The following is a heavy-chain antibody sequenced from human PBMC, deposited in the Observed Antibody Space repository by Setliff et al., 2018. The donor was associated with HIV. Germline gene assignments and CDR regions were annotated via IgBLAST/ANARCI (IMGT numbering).Heavy chain of an antibody. J-gene: IGHJ5*02. CDR2: IIPIFGTA. Sequence: ASVKVSCKASGGTFRKYSISWVRQAPGQGLEWMGWIIPIFGTANYAQKFQGRVTITADSSTDTVYLVNGLRSEDTAMYFCARDRDDSVTGHFNRFDPWGQGTLVTVSS. CDR3: ARDRDDSVTGHFNRFDP. CDR1: GGTFRKYS. V-gene: IGHV1-69*13. D-gene: IGHD3-9*01.